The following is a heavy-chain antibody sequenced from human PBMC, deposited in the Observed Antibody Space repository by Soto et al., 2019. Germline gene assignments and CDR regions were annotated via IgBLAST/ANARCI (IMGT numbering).Heavy chain of an antibody. CDR3: ARDGVMGDYYGMDV. J-gene: IGHJ6*02. CDR2: IYSGGST. V-gene: IGHV3-53*01. D-gene: IGHD3-16*01. CDR1: GFTVSSNY. Sequence: GGSLRLSCAAPGFTVSSNYMSWVRQAPGKGLEWVSVIYSGGSTYYADSVKGRFTISRDNSKNTLYLQMNSLRAEDTAVYYCARDGVMGDYYGMDVWGQGTTVTGSS.